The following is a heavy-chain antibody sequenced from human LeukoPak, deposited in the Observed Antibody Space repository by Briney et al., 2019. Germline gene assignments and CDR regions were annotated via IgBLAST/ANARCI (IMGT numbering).Heavy chain of an antibody. Sequence: GGSLRLSCAASGFTFSTYSMHWVRQAPGKGLEWVSSITGSSSYIHYADSVKGRFTISRDNAKNSLYLQMNSLRAEDTAVYYCARQRGYCSSGVCRGWFDPWGQGTLVTVSS. CDR1: GFTFSTYS. D-gene: IGHD2-8*01. CDR2: ITGSSSYI. CDR3: ARQRGYCSSGVCRGWFDP. J-gene: IGHJ5*02. V-gene: IGHV3-21*01.